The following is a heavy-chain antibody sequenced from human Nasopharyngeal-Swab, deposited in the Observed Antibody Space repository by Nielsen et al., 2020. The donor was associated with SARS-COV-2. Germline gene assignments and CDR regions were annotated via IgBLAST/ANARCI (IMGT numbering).Heavy chain of an antibody. D-gene: IGHD3-3*01. J-gene: IGHJ6*02. CDR2: IGRYGTDI. CDR3: ARGSVFGVANGMDV. Sequence: GESLKISCAASGFTFRDYSMNWVRQAPGKGLEWDSSIGRYGTDIFHADSVKGRFSVFRDAANKSIYLQMRSLRAEDTAVYYCARGSVFGVANGMDVWGQGTTVTVSS. V-gene: IGHV3-21*01. CDR1: GFTFRDYS.